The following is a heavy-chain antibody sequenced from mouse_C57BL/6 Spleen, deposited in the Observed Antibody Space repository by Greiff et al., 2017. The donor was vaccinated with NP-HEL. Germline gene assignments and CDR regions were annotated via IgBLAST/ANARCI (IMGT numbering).Heavy chain of an antibody. D-gene: IGHD1-1*01. V-gene: IGHV5-16*01. CDR1: GFTFSDYY. CDR2: INYDGSST. Sequence: EVKLVESEGGLVQPGSSMKLSCTASGFTFSDYYMAWVRQVPEKGLEWVANINYDGSSTYYLDSLKSRFIISRDNAKNILYLQMSSLKSEDTATYYCATLYGSSLAYWGQGTLVTVSA. CDR3: ATLYGSSLAY. J-gene: IGHJ3*01.